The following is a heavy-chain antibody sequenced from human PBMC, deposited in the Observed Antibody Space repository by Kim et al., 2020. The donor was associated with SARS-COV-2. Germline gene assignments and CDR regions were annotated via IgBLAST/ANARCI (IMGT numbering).Heavy chain of an antibody. V-gene: IGHV3-33*01. CDR2: IWYDGSNK. CDR3: AREYSCSGGNCYRGYFDY. J-gene: IGHJ4*02. D-gene: IGHD2-15*01. CDR1: RFTFSTYA. Sequence: GGSLRLSCAASRFTFSTYAMHWVRQAPGKGLEWVAVIWYDGSNKYYADSVKGRFTISRDNSKNTLSLQMNSLRAEDTAVYYCAREYSCSGGNCYRGYFDYWGQGTLVTVSS.